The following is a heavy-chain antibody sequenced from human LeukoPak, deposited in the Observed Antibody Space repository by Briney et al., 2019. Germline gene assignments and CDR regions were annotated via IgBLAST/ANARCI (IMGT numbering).Heavy chain of an antibody. V-gene: IGHV1-69*06. D-gene: IGHD5-18*01. J-gene: IGHJ4*02. Sequence: GASVKVSCKASGGTFSSYAISWVRQAPGQGLEWMGGIIPIFGTANYAQKFQSRVTITADKSTSTAYMELSSLRSEDTAVYYCARGLRRLYSYGEGYFDYWGQGTLVTVSS. CDR2: IIPIFGTA. CDR3: ARGLRRLYSYGEGYFDY. CDR1: GGTFSSYA.